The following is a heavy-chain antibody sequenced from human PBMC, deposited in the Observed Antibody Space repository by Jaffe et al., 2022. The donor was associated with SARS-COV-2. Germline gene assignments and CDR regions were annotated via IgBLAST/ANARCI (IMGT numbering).Heavy chain of an antibody. J-gene: IGHJ6*02. D-gene: IGHD2-2*01. CDR2: IIPILGIA. V-gene: IGHV1-69*08. CDR1: GGTFSSYT. CDR3: AREKPWAVEQLLHYGMDV. Sequence: QVQLVQSGAEVKKPGSSVKVSCKASGGTFSSYTISWVRQAPGQGLEWMGRIIPILGIANYAQKFQGRVTITADKSTSTAYMELSSLRSEDTAVYYCAREKPWAVEQLLHYGMDVWGQGTTVTVSS.